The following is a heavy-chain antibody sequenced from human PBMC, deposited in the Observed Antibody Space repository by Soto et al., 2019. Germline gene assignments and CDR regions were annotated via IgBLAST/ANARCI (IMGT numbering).Heavy chain of an antibody. V-gene: IGHV1-46*01. Sequence: ASAKVSCKASGYTFTSYYMHWVRQAPGQGLEWMGIINPSGGSTSYAQKFQGRVTMTRDTSTSTVYMELSSLRSEDTAVYYCARDPGYGDYLPYFDYWGQGTLVTVSS. J-gene: IGHJ4*02. D-gene: IGHD4-17*01. CDR3: ARDPGYGDYLPYFDY. CDR2: INPSGGST. CDR1: GYTFTSYY.